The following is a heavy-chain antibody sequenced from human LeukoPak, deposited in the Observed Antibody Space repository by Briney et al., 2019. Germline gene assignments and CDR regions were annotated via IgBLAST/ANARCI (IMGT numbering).Heavy chain of an antibody. CDR1: GYTFTSYD. CDR3: ARDHYCSGGSCYLVGGPGGQPGLTVTWFDP. V-gene: IGHV1-8*03. J-gene: IGHJ5*02. CDR2: MNPNSGNT. Sequence: ASVKVSCKASGYTFTSYDINWVRQATGQGLEWMGWMNPNSGNTGYAQKFQGRVTITRNTSISTAYMELSSLRSEDTAVYYCARDHYCSGGSCYLVGGPGGQPGLTVTWFDPWGQGTLVTVSS. D-gene: IGHD2-15*01.